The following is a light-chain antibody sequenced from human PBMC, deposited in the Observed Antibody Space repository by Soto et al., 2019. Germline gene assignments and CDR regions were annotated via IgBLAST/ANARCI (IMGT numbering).Light chain of an antibody. CDR2: EVT. Sequence: QSALTQPPSASGSPGQSVTISCTGPRSDIGGDNYVSWYHRQPGKAPKLIIYEVTERPSGVPGRFSGSKSGDTASLTVTGLQDEDEGEDYYSSFAGSNNYIVFGGGTQLTVL. J-gene: IGLJ3*02. V-gene: IGLV2-8*01. CDR1: RSDIGGDNY. CDR3: SSFAGSNNYIV.